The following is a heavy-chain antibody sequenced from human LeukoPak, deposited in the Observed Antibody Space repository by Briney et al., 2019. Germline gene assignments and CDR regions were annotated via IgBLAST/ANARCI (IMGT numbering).Heavy chain of an antibody. CDR2: LSYNGNT. D-gene: IGHD5-24*01. CDR3: AKAPMASMRLPFDI. J-gene: IGHJ3*02. CDR1: GDSLSRTTYN. V-gene: IGHV4-39*01. Sequence: SETLSLTCTVSGDSLSRTTYNWGWIRQAPGKGLEWIGSLSYNGNTYYNPSLKSRVTISTDTSKNQFSLNLISVTAADTGISYCAKAPMASMRLPFDIWGQGTMVTVFS.